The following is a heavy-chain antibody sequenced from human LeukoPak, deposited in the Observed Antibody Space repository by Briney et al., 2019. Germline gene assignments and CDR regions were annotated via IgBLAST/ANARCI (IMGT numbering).Heavy chain of an antibody. CDR1: GGSFSGYY. CDR3: ATYGSGSRF. V-gene: IGHV4-34*01. Sequence: SETLSLTCAVYGGSFSGYYWSWIRQPPGKGLEWIGEINHSGSSNYNPSLKSRVTISVDTSKNQFSLKLSSVTAADTAVYYCATYGSGSRFWGQGTLVTVSS. D-gene: IGHD3-10*01. CDR2: INHSGSS. J-gene: IGHJ4*02.